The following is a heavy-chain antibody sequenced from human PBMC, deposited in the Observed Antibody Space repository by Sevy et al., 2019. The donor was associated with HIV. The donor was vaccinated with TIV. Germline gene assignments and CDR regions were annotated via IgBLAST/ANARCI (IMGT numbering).Heavy chain of an antibody. Sequence: ASVKVSCKVSGYTLTQLSMHWVRQVPGKGLEWMGSFDPEDDETIYAQKFQGRFTMTEDTSTDTAYMEVSSLRSENTAVYYCATTKDYYENSGDPFDYWGQGTLVTVSS. J-gene: IGHJ4*02. CDR3: ATTKDYYENSGDPFDY. CDR2: FDPEDDET. D-gene: IGHD3-22*01. V-gene: IGHV1-24*01. CDR1: GYTLTQLS.